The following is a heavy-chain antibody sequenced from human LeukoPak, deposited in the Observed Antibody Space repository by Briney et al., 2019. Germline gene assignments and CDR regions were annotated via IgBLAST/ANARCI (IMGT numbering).Heavy chain of an antibody. CDR3: ARSPGGDYGSAFDI. V-gene: IGHV3-53*01. J-gene: IGHJ3*02. Sequence: GGSLRLSCAASGFTVSSNYMSWVRQAPGKGLEWVSVIYSGGSTYYADSVKGRFTISRDNSKNTLYLQMNSLRAEDTAVYYCARSPGGDYGSAFDIWGQGTMVTVSS. D-gene: IGHD3-10*01. CDR1: GFTVSSNY. CDR2: IYSGGST.